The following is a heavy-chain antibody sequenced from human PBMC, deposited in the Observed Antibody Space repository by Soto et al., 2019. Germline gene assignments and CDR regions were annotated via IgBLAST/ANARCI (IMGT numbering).Heavy chain of an antibody. CDR2: INGDGNSI. J-gene: IGHJ5*02. CDR1: GLTFSTYW. D-gene: IGHD1-26*01. Sequence: EVQLVESGGGLVQPGGSLRLSCAASGLTFSTYWMHWVRQVPGKGLVYVSRINGDGNSISYADSVKGRFTISRDNARNTLYLQMNSLRAEDTAVYHCGRGLVGAFNCLDLWGQGTLVTVSS. CDR3: GRGLVGAFNCLDL. V-gene: IGHV3-74*01.